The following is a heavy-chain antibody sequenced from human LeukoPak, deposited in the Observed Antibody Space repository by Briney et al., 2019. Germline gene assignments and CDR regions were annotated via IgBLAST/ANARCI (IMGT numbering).Heavy chain of an antibody. D-gene: IGHD4-17*01. J-gene: IGHJ4*02. CDR1: GFTFSSYS. CDR3: ARAGMTTAAS. Sequence: PGGSLRLSCAASGFTFSSYSMNWVRQAPGKGLEWVSSISSSSSYIYYADSVKGRFTISRDNAKNSLYLQMDSLRAEDTAVYYCARAGMTTAASWGQGTLVTVSS. V-gene: IGHV3-21*01. CDR2: ISSSSSYI.